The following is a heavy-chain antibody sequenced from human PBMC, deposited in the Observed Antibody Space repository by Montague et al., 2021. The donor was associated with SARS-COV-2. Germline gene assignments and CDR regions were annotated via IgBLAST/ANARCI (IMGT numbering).Heavy chain of an antibody. Sequence: CAISGDSVSSNSATWNWVRQSPSRGLEWLGRTCYRSKWYNDYAVSVRGRVTINPDTSKNQSSLQLNSVTPEDTAIYYCAGGREGNYNVMDVWGQGTTVTVSS. D-gene: IGHD1-1*01. J-gene: IGHJ6*02. CDR1: GDSVSSNSAT. CDR2: TCYRSKWYN. CDR3: AGGREGNYNVMDV. V-gene: IGHV6-1*01.